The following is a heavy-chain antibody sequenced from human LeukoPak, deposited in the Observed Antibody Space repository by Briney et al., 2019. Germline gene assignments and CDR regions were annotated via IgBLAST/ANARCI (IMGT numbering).Heavy chain of an antibody. V-gene: IGHV4-39*01. CDR2: IYYSGST. J-gene: IGHJ4*02. CDR3: ARRDGGPAPYY. Sequence: PSETLSLTCTVSGGSISSSIYYWGWIRQPPGKGLEWVGSIYYSGSTYYNPSLKGRVTISVDTSKNQFSLKLSSVTAADTAVYYCARRDGGPAPYYWGLASVVTVSS. D-gene: IGHD2-2*01. CDR1: GGSISSSIYY.